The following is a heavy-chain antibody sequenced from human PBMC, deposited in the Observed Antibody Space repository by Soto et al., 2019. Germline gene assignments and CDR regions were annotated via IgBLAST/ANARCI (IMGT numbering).Heavy chain of an antibody. V-gene: IGHV4-4*02. CDR3: ACGGGGGNY. CDR2: IYHSGST. J-gene: IGHJ4*02. Sequence: QVQLQESGPGLVKPSGTLSLTCAVSGGSVTNDNWWSWVRQPPGKGLEWIGEIYHSGSTNYNPSLKSGVTISLDNSNNLFSLRLSSVPAADTAVYYCACGGGGGNYWGQGTLVTVSS. D-gene: IGHD2-21*01. CDR1: GGSVTNDNW.